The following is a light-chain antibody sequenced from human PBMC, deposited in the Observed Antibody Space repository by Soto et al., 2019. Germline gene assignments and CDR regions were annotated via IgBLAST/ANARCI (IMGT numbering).Light chain of an antibody. CDR1: QSVSSY. CDR3: QQRSNWPPVT. V-gene: IGKV3-11*01. CDR2: DAS. Sequence: EIVLTQSPATLSLSPGERATLSCRASQSVSSYLAWYQQKPGQAPRLLIYDASNRATGIPARFSGSGSGTDFTHTISSLELEDFAIYYCQQRSNWPPVTFGGGTKVEIK. J-gene: IGKJ4*01.